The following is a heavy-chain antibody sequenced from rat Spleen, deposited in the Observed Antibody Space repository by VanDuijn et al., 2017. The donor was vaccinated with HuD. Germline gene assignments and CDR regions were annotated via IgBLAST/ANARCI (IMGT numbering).Heavy chain of an antibody. CDR3: ARHEDIAALHYVMDA. CDR2: ISSDGGRN. Sequence: EVQLVESGGGLVQPGRSLKLSCVASGFTFNTYWMTWIRQAPGKGLEWVATISSDGGRNFYRDSVKGRFTISRDNAKSTLYLQMDSLRAEDTATYYGARHEDIAALHYVMDAWGQGASVTVSS. CDR1: GFTFNTYW. D-gene: IGHD1-2*01. J-gene: IGHJ4*01. V-gene: IGHV5-31*01.